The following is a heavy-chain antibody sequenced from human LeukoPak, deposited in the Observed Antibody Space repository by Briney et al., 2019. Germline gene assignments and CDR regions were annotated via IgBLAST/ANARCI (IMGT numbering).Heavy chain of an antibody. CDR2: INPNSGGT. CDR1: GYTFTGYY. Sequence: ASVKVSCKASGYTFTGYYMHWVRQAPGQGLEWMGWINPNSGGTNYAQKFQGRVTMTRDTSISTAYMELSRLRSDDTAVYYCASFVDGYNTAINLDYWGQGTLVTVSS. V-gene: IGHV1-2*02. D-gene: IGHD5-24*01. CDR3: ASFVDGYNTAINLDY. J-gene: IGHJ4*02.